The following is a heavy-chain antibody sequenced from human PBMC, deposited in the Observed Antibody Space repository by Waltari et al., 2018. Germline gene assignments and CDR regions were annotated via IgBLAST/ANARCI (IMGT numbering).Heavy chain of an antibody. CDR3: VSERLPSYDY. V-gene: IGHV3-21*01. Sequence: EVQLVESGGGLVKPGGSLRLSCAASGFTFSSCSMNWVRQAPGKGLEWDSSISSSSSYIYYADSVKGRFTISRDNAKNSLYLQMNSLRAEDTAVYYCVSERLPSYDYWGQGTLVTVSS. J-gene: IGHJ4*02. CDR2: ISSSSSYI. D-gene: IGHD5-12*01. CDR1: GFTFSSCS.